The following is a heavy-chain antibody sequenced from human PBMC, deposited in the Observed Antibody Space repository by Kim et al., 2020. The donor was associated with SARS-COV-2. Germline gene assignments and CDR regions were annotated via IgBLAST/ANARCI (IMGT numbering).Heavy chain of an antibody. CDR2: INPNSGDT. CDR1: GYTFTAYY. D-gene: IGHD3-10*01. V-gene: IGHV1-2*06. J-gene: IGHJ4*02. CDR3: ARGLGGLVWLGELKMCDDY. Sequence: ASVKVSCKASGYTFTAYYIHWVRQAPGQGLEWMGRINPNSGDTKSSQKVQGRVTMTRDTSITTVYMELRRLRSDDTAVYYCARGLGGLVWLGELKMCDDYWGQGTRVTVSS.